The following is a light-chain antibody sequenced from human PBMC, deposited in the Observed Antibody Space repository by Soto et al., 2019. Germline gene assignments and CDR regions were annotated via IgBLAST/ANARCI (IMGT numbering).Light chain of an antibody. CDR2: AAS. Sequence: DIQMTQSPSYLSASVGDRVTITCRSSQTISNYLSWYQQKPGKAPKLLIYAASNLQSGVPSRFSGAASGTDFTLTISSLQPEDFATYYCQQSFSNPRTFGQGTKLEIK. V-gene: IGKV1-39*01. CDR1: QTISNY. J-gene: IGKJ2*01. CDR3: QQSFSNPRT.